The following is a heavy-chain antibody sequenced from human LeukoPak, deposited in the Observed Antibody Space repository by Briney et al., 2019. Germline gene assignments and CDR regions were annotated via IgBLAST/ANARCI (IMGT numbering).Heavy chain of an antibody. CDR1: GGSISSGGYY. V-gene: IGHV4-31*03. Sequence: SETLSLTCTVSGGSISSGGYYWSWIRQRPGKGLEWIGYIYYSGSTYYNPSLKSRVTISVDTSKNQFSLKLSSVTAADTAVYYCARMIYGGNGYWFDPWGQGTLVTVSS. CDR2: IYYSGST. CDR3: ARMIYGGNGYWFDP. D-gene: IGHD4-17*01. J-gene: IGHJ5*02.